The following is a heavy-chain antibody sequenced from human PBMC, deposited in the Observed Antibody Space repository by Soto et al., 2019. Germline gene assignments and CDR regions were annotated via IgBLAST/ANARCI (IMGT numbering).Heavy chain of an antibody. V-gene: IGHV4-31*03. D-gene: IGHD3-22*01. CDR1: GGSISSGGYY. J-gene: IGHJ6*03. Sequence: SETLSLTCTVSGGSISSGGYYWSWIRQHPGKGLEWIGYIYYSGSTYYNPSLKSRVTISVDTSKNQFSLQLSSVTVADTAFYYCAGGGSIVVATRRLMDVWGKGTTVTVSS. CDR2: IYYSGST. CDR3: AGGGSIVVATRRLMDV.